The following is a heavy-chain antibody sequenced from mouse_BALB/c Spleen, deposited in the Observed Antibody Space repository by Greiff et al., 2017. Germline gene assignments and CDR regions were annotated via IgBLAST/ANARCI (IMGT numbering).Heavy chain of an antibody. CDR1: GFNIKDYY. CDR2: IDPENGDT. Sequence: VQLQQSGAELVRSGASVKLSCTASGFNIKDYYMHWVKQRPEQGLEWIGWIDPENGDTEYAPKFQGKATMTADTSSNTAYLQLSSLTSEDTAVYYCSGDWERYFDVWGAGTTVTVSS. V-gene: IGHV14-4*02. J-gene: IGHJ1*01. CDR3: SGDWERYFDV. D-gene: IGHD4-1*01.